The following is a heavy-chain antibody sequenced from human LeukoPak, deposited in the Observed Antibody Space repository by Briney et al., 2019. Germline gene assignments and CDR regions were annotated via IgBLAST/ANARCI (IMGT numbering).Heavy chain of an antibody. V-gene: IGHV1-69*05. CDR3: ARDGVEQQWLETKVLAY. J-gene: IGHJ4*02. Sequence: TSVKVSRKASGGTFSSYAISWVRQAPGQGLEWMGRIIPIFGTANYAQKFQGRVTITTDESTSTAYMELSSLRSEDTAVYYCARDGVEQQWLETKVLAYWGQGTLVTVSS. D-gene: IGHD6-19*01. CDR2: IIPIFGTA. CDR1: GGTFSSYA.